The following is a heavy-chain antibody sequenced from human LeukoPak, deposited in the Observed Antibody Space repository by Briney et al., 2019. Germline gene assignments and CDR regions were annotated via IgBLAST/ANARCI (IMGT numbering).Heavy chain of an antibody. J-gene: IGHJ4*02. D-gene: IGHD6-6*01. CDR3: ARGRPLREGRSKRYFDY. Sequence: ASVKVSCKASGYTFTGYYMHWVRQAPGQGLEWMGWINPNSGGTNYAQKFQGRVTMTRDTSISTAYMELSRLRSDDTAVYYCARGRPLREGRSKRYFDYWGQGTLVTVSS. CDR2: INPNSGGT. V-gene: IGHV1-2*02. CDR1: GYTFTGYY.